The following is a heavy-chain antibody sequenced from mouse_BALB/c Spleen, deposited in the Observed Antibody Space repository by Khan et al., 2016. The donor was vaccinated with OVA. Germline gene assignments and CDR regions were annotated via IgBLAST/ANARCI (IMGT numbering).Heavy chain of an antibody. CDR2: IDPANGNT. D-gene: IGHD4-1*01. Sequence: EVQLQQSGAELVKPGASVKLSCSASGFNIKDTYMHWVKQRPEQGLDWIGRIDPANGNTKYDPKFQGKAPLTADTSSNTAYLQVSSLTSEDTAVYDCARDYWDVFAYWGQGTLVTVSA. CDR1: GFNIKDTY. J-gene: IGHJ3*01. CDR3: ARDYWDVFAY. V-gene: IGHV14-3*02.